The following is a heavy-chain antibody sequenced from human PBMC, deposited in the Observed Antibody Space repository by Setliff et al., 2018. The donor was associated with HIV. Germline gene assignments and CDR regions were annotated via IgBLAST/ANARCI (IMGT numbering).Heavy chain of an antibody. CDR1: SDSIRFYY. CDR3: ARDSGGYNYGFAVGSFDY. CDR2: VYYTGST. V-gene: IGHV4-59*01. J-gene: IGHJ4*02. Sequence: NPSETLSLTCTVSSDSIRFYYWTWIRQPPGKGLEWIGNVYYTGSTNYNPSLKSRITISIDTSNSQFSLKLTSVAAADTAVYYCARDSGGYNYGFAVGSFDYWGQGALVTVSS. D-gene: IGHD5-18*01.